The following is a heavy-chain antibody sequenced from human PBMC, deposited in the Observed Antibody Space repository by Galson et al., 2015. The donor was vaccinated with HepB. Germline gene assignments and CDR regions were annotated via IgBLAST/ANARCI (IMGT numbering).Heavy chain of an antibody. Sequence: SLRLSCAASGFTFSSYWMRWVRQAPGKGLVWVSRINSDGSSTSYADSVKGRFTISRDNAKNTLYLQMNSLRAEDTAVYYCARQSVRGTSIDYWGQGTLVTVSS. CDR1: GFTFSSYW. CDR3: ARQSVRGTSIDY. CDR2: INSDGSST. J-gene: IGHJ4*02. D-gene: IGHD3-16*01. V-gene: IGHV3-74*01.